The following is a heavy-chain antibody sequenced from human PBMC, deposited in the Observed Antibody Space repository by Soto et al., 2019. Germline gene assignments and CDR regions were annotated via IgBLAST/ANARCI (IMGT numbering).Heavy chain of an antibody. J-gene: IGHJ6*02. V-gene: IGHV3-13*01. CDR3: ARDRHGMDV. Sequence: DVQLVESGGTLVQPGGSLRLSCAASGFSFSDYDMHWVRQATGKGLEWVSGIGIAGDTYYSGSVKGRFTISRENAKNSLYLQMNSLRAGVTAVYYCARDRHGMDVWGQGTTVTVSS. CDR1: GFSFSDYD. CDR2: IGIAGDT.